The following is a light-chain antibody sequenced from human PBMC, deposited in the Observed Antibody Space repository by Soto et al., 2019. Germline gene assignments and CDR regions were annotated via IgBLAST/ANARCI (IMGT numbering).Light chain of an antibody. CDR1: SGHSSYI. J-gene: IGLJ2*01. Sequence: QPVLTQSSSASASLGSSVKLTCTLSSGHSSYIIAWPQQQPGKAPRYLMKLEGSGSYNKGTGVPDRFSGSSSGADRYLTIATLQSEDAADYDCETWDRYTQLFGGGTKVTVL. CDR2: LEGSGSY. V-gene: IGLV4-60*03. CDR3: ETWDRYTQL.